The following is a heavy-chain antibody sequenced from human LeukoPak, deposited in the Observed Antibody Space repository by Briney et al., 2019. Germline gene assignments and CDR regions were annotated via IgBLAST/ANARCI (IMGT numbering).Heavy chain of an antibody. Sequence: ASVKVSCKASGYTFTSYGISWVRQAPGQGLEWMGWISAYNGNTNYAQKLQGRVTMTTDTSTSTAYMELRSLRSDDTAVYYCARGRYDFWSGYPKPLFDYWGQGTLVTVSS. V-gene: IGHV1-18*01. CDR2: ISAYNGNT. D-gene: IGHD3-3*01. CDR1: GYTFTSYG. CDR3: ARGRYDFWSGYPKPLFDY. J-gene: IGHJ4*02.